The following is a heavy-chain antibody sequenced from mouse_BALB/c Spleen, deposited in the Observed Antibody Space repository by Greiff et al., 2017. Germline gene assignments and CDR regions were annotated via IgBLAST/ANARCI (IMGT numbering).Heavy chain of an antibody. CDR2: IDPANGNT. V-gene: IGHV14-3*02. J-gene: IGHJ3*01. CDR1: GFNIKDTY. Sequence: VQLKESGAELVKPGASVKLSCTASGFNIKDTYMHWVKQRPEQGLEWIGRIDPANGNTKYDPKFQGKATITADTSSNTAYLQLSSLTSEDTAVYYCARGYYDYDREFAYWGQGTLVTVSA. CDR3: ARGYYDYDREFAY. D-gene: IGHD2-4*01.